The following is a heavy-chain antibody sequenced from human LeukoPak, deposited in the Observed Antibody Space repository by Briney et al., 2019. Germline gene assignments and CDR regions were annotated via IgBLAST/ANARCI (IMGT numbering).Heavy chain of an antibody. CDR3: ARGLVYSSTWYNWGENFYYGMDV. Sequence: PSETLSLTCVIDGGSFSGYYWSWIRQPPGKGMEWLGEIHHSGTTNYDPSLRSQVTVSAYTAKNQFSLRLSSVTAADTAVYYCARGLVYSSTWYNWGENFYYGMDVWGPGTPVTVSS. CDR2: IHHSGTT. V-gene: IGHV4-34*01. CDR1: GGSFSGYY. D-gene: IGHD6-13*01. J-gene: IGHJ6*02.